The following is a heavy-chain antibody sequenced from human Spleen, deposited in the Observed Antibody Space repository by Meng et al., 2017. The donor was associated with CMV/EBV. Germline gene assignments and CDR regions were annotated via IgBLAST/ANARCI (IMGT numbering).Heavy chain of an antibody. CDR3: AKLRASARRDPRDY. CDR2: ISSSSSHI. V-gene: IGHV3-21*04. Sequence: GESLKISCAASGFTFSIYTMNWVRQAPGKGLEWVSSISSSSSHIYYADSVRGRFTTSRDNAKISLYLQMSSLRADDTALYYCAKLRASARRDPRDYWGQGTPVTVSS. D-gene: IGHD6-6*01. J-gene: IGHJ4*02. CDR1: GFTFSIYT.